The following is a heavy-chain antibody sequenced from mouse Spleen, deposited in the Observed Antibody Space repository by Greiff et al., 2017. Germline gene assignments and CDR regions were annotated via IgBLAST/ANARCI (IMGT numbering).Heavy chain of an antibody. V-gene: IGHV3-6*01. J-gene: IGHJ1*03. CDR2: ISYDGSN. Sequence: DVKLQESGPGLVKPSQSLSLTCSVTGYSITSGYYWNWIRQFPGNKLEWMGYISYDGSNNYNPSLKNRISITRDTSKNQFFLKLNSVTTEDTATYYCARGTRYFDVWGTGTTVTVSS. CDR1: GYSITSGYY. D-gene: IGHD3-1*01. CDR3: ARGTRYFDV.